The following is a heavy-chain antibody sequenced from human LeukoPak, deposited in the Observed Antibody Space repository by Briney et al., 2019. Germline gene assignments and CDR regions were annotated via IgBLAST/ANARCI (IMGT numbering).Heavy chain of an antibody. J-gene: IGHJ4*02. V-gene: IGHV4-59*08. D-gene: IGHD6-13*01. Sequence: KASETLSLTCTVSGGSISSYYWSWIRQPPGKGLEWIGYIYYSGSTNYNPSLKSRVTISVDTSKNQFSLKLSSVTAADTAVYYCARQWQQLVPPNYWGQGTLVTVSS. CDR1: GGSISSYY. CDR2: IYYSGST. CDR3: ARQWQQLVPPNY.